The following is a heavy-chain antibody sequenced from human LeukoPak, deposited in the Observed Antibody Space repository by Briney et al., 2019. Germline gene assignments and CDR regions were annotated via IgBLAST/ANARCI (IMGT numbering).Heavy chain of an antibody. V-gene: IGHV1-58*01. D-gene: IGHD3-22*01. Sequence: SVNVSCKASGFTFTSSAVQWVRQARGQRLEWIGWIVVGSGSTNYAQKFQERVTITRDMSTSTAYMELSSLRSEDTAVYYCAAVLVYDSSGYYEDQFDYWGQGTLVTVSS. CDR3: AAVLVYDSSGYYEDQFDY. J-gene: IGHJ4*02. CDR2: IVVGSGST. CDR1: GFTFTSSA.